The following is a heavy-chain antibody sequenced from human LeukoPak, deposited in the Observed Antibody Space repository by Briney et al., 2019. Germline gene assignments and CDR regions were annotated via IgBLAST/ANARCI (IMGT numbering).Heavy chain of an antibody. CDR2: ISGSGANT. Sequence: PGGSLRLSCVASGFTFSTYAMSWARQAPGKGLDWFSAISGSGANTYHADSVKGRFTISRDNSQNTVFLQMNSLRVEDTAVYYCAKVDYWSPENYFDSWGQGTLVTVSS. CDR1: GFTFSTYA. V-gene: IGHV3-23*01. J-gene: IGHJ4*02. CDR3: AKVDYWSPENYFDS. D-gene: IGHD3-3*01.